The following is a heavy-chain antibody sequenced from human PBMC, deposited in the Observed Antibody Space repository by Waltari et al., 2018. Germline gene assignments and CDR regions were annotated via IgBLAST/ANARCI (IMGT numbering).Heavy chain of an antibody. J-gene: IGHJ4*02. Sequence: QLQLQESGPGLVKPSETLSLTCTVSGGSISSSSYYWGWIRQPPGKGLEWIGSIYYSGSTYYNPSLKSRVTISVDTSKNQFSLKLSSVTAADTAVYYCARESTRTYYFDYWGQGTLVTVSS. CDR2: IYYSGST. CDR3: ARESTRTYYFDY. V-gene: IGHV4-39*07. CDR1: GGSISSSSYY.